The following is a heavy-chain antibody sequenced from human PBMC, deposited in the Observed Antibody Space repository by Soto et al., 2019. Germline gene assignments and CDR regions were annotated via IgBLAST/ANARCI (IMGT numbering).Heavy chain of an antibody. J-gene: IGHJ3*01. CDR3: AWQSRWNHDVFDV. CDR2: IKSKAASETP. CDR1: GLPFTDAW. D-gene: IGHD6-13*01. Sequence: PGGSLRLSCAVSGLPFTDAWVKWVRQAPGKGLEWVGRIKSKAASETPDYAAPVKGRFSISRDDSKNTVYLQMNSLKTEDTAVYYCAWQSRWNHDVFDVWGQGTMVTVSS. V-gene: IGHV3-15*07.